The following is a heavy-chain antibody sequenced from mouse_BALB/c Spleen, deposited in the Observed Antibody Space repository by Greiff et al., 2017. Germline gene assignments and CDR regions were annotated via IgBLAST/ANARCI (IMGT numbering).Heavy chain of an antibody. CDR3: ARDQDYYGSGGYAMDY. CDR2: ISDGGSYT. V-gene: IGHV5-4*02. CDR1: GFTFSDYY. Sequence: DVQLQESGGGLVKPGGSLKLSCAASGFTFSDYYMYWVRQTPEKRLEWVATISDGGSYTYYPDSVKGRFTISRDNAKNNLYLQMSSLKSEDTAMYYCARDQDYYGSGGYAMDYWGQGTSVTVSS. J-gene: IGHJ4*01. D-gene: IGHD1-1*01.